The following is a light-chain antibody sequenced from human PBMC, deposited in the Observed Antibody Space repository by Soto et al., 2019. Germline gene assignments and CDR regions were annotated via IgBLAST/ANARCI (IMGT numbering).Light chain of an antibody. CDR2: DAS. CDR3: QQYNIYST. J-gene: IGKJ1*01. CDR1: QSIGSW. V-gene: IGKV1-5*01. Sequence: DIQMTQSPSTLSASVGDRVTITCRASQSIGSWLAWYQQKPGKAPKLLIYDASSLESGLPSRFSGGGSGTEFTLTISSLQPDDFATYFCQQYNIYSTFGQGTKVDI.